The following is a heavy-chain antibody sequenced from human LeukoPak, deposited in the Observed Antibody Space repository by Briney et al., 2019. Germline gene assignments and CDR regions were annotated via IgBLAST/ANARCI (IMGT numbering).Heavy chain of an antibody. CDR2: IWYDGSNK. D-gene: IGHD3-22*01. CDR3: ARETAPYSYYYDSSGIDY. V-gene: IGHV3-33*01. J-gene: IGHJ4*02. Sequence: GGSLRLSCAASGFTFSSHGMHWVRQAPGKGLEWVAVIWYDGSNKYYADSVKGRFTISRDNSKNTLYLQMNSLRAEDTAVYYCARETAPYSYYYDSSGIDYWGQGTLVIVSS. CDR1: GFTFSSHG.